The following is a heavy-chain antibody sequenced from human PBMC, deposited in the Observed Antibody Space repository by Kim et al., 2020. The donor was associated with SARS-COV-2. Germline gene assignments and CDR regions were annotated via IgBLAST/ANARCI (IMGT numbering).Heavy chain of an antibody. CDR3: AREPPAAGGMDV. CDR1: GFTFGSYW. V-gene: IGHV3-7*01. Sequence: GGSLRLSCAASGFTFGSYWMSWVRQAPGKGLEWVANIKQDGSEKYYVDSVKGRFTISRDNAKNSLYLQMNSLRAEDTAVYYCAREPPAAGGMDVWGPGTTVTVS. CDR2: IKQDGSEK. J-gene: IGHJ6*02. D-gene: IGHD2-2*01.